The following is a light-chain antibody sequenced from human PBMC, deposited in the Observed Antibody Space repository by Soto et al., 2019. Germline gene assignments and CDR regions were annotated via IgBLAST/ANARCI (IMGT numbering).Light chain of an antibody. J-gene: IGLJ2*01. CDR2: DVS. Sequence: QSVLTQPASVSGSPGQSITLSCSGTSNDIGVYNYVSWYQQHPGKAAKLIIYDVSNRASGVSNRFSGSKSGNTASLTISGLQADEEADYYCSSYPSKTVLFGGGTKLTVL. V-gene: IGLV2-14*03. CDR1: SNDIGVYNY. CDR3: SSYPSKTVL.